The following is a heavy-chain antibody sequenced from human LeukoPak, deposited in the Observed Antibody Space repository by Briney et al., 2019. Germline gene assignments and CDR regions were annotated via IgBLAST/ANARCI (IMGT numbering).Heavy chain of an antibody. Sequence: GGSLRLSCTVSGFTVSSNSMSWVRQAPGKGLEWVSFIYSDNTHYSDSVKGRFTISRDNSKNTLYLQMNSLRAEDAAVYYCARRGAVANAFDIWGLGTMVTVSS. D-gene: IGHD6-19*01. CDR2: IYSDNT. J-gene: IGHJ3*02. CDR3: ARRGAVANAFDI. CDR1: GFTVSSNS. V-gene: IGHV3-53*01.